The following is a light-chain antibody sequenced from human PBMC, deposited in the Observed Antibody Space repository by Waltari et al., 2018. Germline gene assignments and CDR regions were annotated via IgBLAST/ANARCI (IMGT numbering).Light chain of an antibody. CDR1: QSASTN. J-gene: IGKJ2*01. CDR3: QLYNNWLYT. V-gene: IGKV3-15*01. Sequence: ERVMTQSPATLSVSPGETATLSCRASQSASTNLAWYQQKAGQAPRLLIYDASIRATGVPARFSGSGAGTEFTLTITGLQSEDFAVYYCQLYNNWLYTFGQGTKLEIK. CDR2: DAS.